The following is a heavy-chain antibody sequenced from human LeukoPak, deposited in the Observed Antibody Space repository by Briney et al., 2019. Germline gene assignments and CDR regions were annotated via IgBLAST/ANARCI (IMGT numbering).Heavy chain of an antibody. CDR2: TYYRSKWYK. J-gene: IGHJ1*01. Sequence: SQTLSLTCAISGDSVSSNSATWDWIRQSPSRGLEWLGRTYYRSKWYKYYAVSVKGRITINPDTSKNQFSLQLNSVTPEDTAVYYCARGPSYFQHWGQGTLVTASS. CDR1: GDSVSSNSAT. CDR3: ARGPSYFQH. V-gene: IGHV6-1*01.